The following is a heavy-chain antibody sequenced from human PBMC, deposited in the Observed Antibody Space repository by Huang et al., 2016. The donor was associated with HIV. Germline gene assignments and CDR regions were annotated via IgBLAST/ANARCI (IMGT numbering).Heavy chain of an antibody. J-gene: IGHJ6*03. CDR3: ARRAVAGIYYYYYMDV. Sequence: QVQLVESGGGVVQPGRSLRLSCAASGFTFSNYAMHWVRQAPGKGLEVVAVISYDGSNKYYTDSVKGRFTISRDNSKNALYLQMNSLRAEDTAVYYCARRAVAGIYYYYYMDVWGKGTTVTVSS. V-gene: IGHV3-30-3*01. CDR1: GFTFSNYA. CDR2: ISYDGSNK. D-gene: IGHD6-19*01.